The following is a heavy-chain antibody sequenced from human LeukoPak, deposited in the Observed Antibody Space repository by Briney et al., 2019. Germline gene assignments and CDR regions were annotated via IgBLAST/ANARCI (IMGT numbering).Heavy chain of an antibody. CDR2: ISSSSSCI. CDR1: GFTFSSYS. D-gene: IGHD5-24*01. V-gene: IGHV3-21*01. CDR3: ARAGRDGYNYGDY. Sequence: GGSLRLSCAASGFTFSSYSMNWVRQAPGKGLEWVSSISSSSSCIYYADSVKGRFTISRDNAKDSLYLQMNSLRAEDTAVYYCARAGRDGYNYGDYWGQGTLVTVSS. J-gene: IGHJ4*02.